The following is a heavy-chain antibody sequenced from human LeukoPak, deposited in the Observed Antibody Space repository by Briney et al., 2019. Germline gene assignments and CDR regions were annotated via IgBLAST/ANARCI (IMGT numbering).Heavy chain of an antibody. CDR2: ISSSGSTI. J-gene: IGHJ4*02. CDR1: GFTFSSYE. Sequence: LTGGSLRLSCAASGFTFSSYEMNWVRQAPGKGLEWVSYISSSGSTIYYADSVKGRFTISRDNAKNSLYLQMNSLRAEDTAVYYCARDRHKYYYDGSGYPPYWGQGTLVTVSS. CDR3: ARDRHKYYYDGSGYPPY. V-gene: IGHV3-48*03. D-gene: IGHD3-22*01.